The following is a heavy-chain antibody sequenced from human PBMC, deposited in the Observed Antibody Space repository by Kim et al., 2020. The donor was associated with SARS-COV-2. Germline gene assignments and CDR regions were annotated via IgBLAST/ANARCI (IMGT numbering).Heavy chain of an antibody. CDR1: GFSFGKYS. D-gene: IGHD6-13*01. CDR2: ISIGSSPI. V-gene: IGHV3-48*04. J-gene: IGHJ6*02. CDR3: VRGTAGVGYYYYGMDV. Sequence: GGSLRLSCAASGFSFGKYSMNWVRQAPGKGLEWVSYISIGSSPIYHGDYVKGRFTISRDDAKNSLYLQMNSLRAEDSAVYYCVRGTAGVGYYYYGMDVWGQGTTVTVSS.